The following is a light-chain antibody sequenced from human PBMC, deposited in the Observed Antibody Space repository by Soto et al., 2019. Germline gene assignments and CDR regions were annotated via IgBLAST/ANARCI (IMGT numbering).Light chain of an antibody. CDR1: SSNVGGYNY. CDR3: CSYEVGHTYV. Sequence: QSALTQPRSVSGSPGQSVTISCTGTSSNVGGYNYVAWYQQHAGKAPKLMIYDVIKRPSRVPDRFSASKSGNTASLTISGLQAEDEADYYCCSYEVGHTYVFGFGTKLTVL. V-gene: IGLV2-11*01. CDR2: DVI. J-gene: IGLJ1*01.